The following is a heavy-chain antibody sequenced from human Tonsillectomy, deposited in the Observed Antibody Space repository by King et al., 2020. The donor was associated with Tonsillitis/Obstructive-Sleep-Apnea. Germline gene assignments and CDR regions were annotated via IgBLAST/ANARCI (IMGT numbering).Heavy chain of an antibody. CDR1: GGSISSYY. Sequence: QLQESGPGLVKPSETLSLTCTVSGGSISSYYWSWIRQPPGKGLEWIGYIYNSGSTKYNPSLKSRITISVDTSKNQFSLKLSSVTAADTAVYYCARAYYDILTGYRDDVFDIWGQGTMVTVSS. CDR2: IYNSGST. D-gene: IGHD3-9*01. V-gene: IGHV4-59*08. CDR3: ARAYYDILTGYRDDVFDI. J-gene: IGHJ3*02.